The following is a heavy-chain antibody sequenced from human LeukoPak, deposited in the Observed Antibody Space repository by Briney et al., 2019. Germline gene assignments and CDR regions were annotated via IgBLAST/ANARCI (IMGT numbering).Heavy chain of an antibody. V-gene: IGHV1-2*02. CDR2: INPNIGDT. D-gene: IGHD5-18*01. CDR3: ASRSRGYSYGILDAFDI. CDR1: GYTFTGNY. J-gene: IGHJ3*02. Sequence: GASVKVSCKASGYTFTGNYMHWVRQAPGQGLEWMGWINPNIGDTNYAQNFQGRVTMTRDTSISTAYMELSRLRSDDTAVYYCASRSRGYSYGILDAFDIWGQGTMVAVSS.